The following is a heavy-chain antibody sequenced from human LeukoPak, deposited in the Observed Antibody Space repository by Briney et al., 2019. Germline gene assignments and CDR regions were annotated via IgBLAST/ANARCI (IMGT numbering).Heavy chain of an antibody. CDR2: IYYSGST. CDR1: GGSISSYY. V-gene: IGHV4-59*12. CDR3: ARDYYGNWFDP. Sequence: SETLSLTCTVSGGSISSYYWSWIRQPPGKGLEWIGYIYYSGSTNYNPSLKSRVTMSVDTSKNQFSLKLSSVTAADTAVYYCARDYYGNWFDPWGQGTLVTVSS. D-gene: IGHD3-10*01. J-gene: IGHJ5*02.